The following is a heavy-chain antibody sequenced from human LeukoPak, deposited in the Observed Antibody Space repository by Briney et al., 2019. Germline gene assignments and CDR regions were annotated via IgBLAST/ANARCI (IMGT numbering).Heavy chain of an antibody. Sequence: GGSLRLSCAASGFTFSSYSMSWVRQAPGKGLEWVSVIYSGGSTYYADSVKGRFTISRDNSKNTLYLQMNSLRAEDTAVYYCAREDPPDPWGQGTLVTVSS. J-gene: IGHJ5*02. CDR3: AREDPPDP. CDR1: GFTFSSYS. V-gene: IGHV3-53*01. CDR2: IYSGGST.